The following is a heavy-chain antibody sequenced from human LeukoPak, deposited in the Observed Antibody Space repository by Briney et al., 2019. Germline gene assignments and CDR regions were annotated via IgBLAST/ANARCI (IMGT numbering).Heavy chain of an antibody. CDR2: IHYSGGT. Sequence: SETLSLTCTVSGGSISSYYWSWIRQPPGKGPEWIGYIHYSGGTNYNPSLKSRVTIPVDTSKNQFSLKLSSVTAADTAVYYCASQRITSGSYYMYVWGKGTTVTVSS. D-gene: IGHD3-10*01. CDR3: ASQRITSGSYYMYV. CDR1: GGSISSYY. J-gene: IGHJ6*03. V-gene: IGHV4-59*01.